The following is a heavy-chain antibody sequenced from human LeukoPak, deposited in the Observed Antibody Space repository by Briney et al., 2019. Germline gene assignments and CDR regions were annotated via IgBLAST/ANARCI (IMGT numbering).Heavy chain of an antibody. D-gene: IGHD1-26*01. CDR3: ATDSRGSYYGFDI. V-gene: IGHV1-18*01. CDR2: ISAYNGNT. CDR1: GYTFTSYG. J-gene: IGHJ3*02. Sequence: GASVKVSCKASGYTFTSYGISWVRQAPGQGLEWMGWISAYNGNTNYAQKLQGRVTMTTDTSTSTAYMELSSLRSEDTAVYYCATDSRGSYYGFDIWGQGTMVTVSS.